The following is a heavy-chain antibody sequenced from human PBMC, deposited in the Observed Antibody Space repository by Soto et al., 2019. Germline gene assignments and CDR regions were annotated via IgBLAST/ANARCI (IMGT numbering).Heavy chain of an antibody. CDR2: IYHTGRT. D-gene: IGHD3-9*01. Sequence: QVQLQESGPGLVKPSGTLSLTCVITNASISSSNSWSWVRQPPGKGLEWIGEIYHTGRTNYNPSLRSRVTMSIDKSNNRFSLRLSSLTAADTAVYYCVRDEAHYDILTGSSLGRAFDIWGQGTMVTVSS. CDR1: NASISSSNS. CDR3: VRDEAHYDILTGSSLGRAFDI. V-gene: IGHV4-4*02. J-gene: IGHJ3*02.